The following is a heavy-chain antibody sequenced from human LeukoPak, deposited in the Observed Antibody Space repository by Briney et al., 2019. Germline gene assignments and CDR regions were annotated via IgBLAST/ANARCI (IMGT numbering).Heavy chain of an antibody. V-gene: IGHV3-23*01. J-gene: IGHJ4*02. Sequence: GGSLRLSCAASGFTFDDYAMHWVRQAPGKGLEWVSSIGGSGDKTYYADSVKGRFTISRDNSKNTLYLQMNSLRAEDTAIYYCANAPFYYTSGTYVWGQGTLVTVSS. CDR1: GFTFDDYA. CDR2: IGGSGDKT. CDR3: ANAPFYYTSGTYV. D-gene: IGHD3-10*01.